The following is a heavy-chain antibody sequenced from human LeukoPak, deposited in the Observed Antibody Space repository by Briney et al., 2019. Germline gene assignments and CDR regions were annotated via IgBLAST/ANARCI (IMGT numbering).Heavy chain of an antibody. Sequence: GASVKVSCKASGYTFTSYGISWVRQAPGQGLEWMGWISAYNGNTNYAQKLQGRVTMTTDTSTSTAYMELRSLRSDDTAVYYCARDPPYDFWSGYLHFDYWGQGTLVTVSS. CDR1: GYTFTSYG. V-gene: IGHV1-18*01. CDR2: ISAYNGNT. D-gene: IGHD3-3*01. J-gene: IGHJ4*02. CDR3: ARDPPYDFWSGYLHFDY.